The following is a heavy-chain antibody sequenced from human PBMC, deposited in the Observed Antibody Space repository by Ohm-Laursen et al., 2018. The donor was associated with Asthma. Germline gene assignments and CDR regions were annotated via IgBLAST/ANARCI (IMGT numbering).Heavy chain of an antibody. CDR3: AREIHDILTGYYYFDY. CDR2: IYYSGST. CDR1: GGSISSYY. D-gene: IGHD3-9*01. V-gene: IGHV4-59*01. Sequence: SDTLSLTCTVSGGSISSYYWSWIRQPPGKGLEWIGYIYYSGSTNYNPSLKSRVTISVDTSKNQFSLKLSSVTAADTAVYYCAREIHDILTGYYYFDYWGQGTLVTVSS. J-gene: IGHJ4*02.